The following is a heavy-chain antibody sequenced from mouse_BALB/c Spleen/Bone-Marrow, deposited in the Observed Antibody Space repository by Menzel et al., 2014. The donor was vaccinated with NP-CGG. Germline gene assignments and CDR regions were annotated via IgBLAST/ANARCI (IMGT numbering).Heavy chain of an antibody. CDR2: IWSGGTT. V-gene: IGHV2-4*02. J-gene: IGHJ2*01. D-gene: IGHD2-1*01. CDR1: GFSLINHG. Sequence: QVQLKQSGPGLVQPSQSLSITCTVSGFSLINHGIHWVRQPRGKGLEWLGVIWSGGTTDYNATFIPRLSISKDKSKSQVLFKMNSLQVDDTATYYCARSGNYDFFDHWGQGTTLTVSS. CDR3: ARSGNYDFFDH.